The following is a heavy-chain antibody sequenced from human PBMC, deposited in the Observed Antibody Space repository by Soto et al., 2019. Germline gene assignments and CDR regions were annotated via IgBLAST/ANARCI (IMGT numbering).Heavy chain of an antibody. D-gene: IGHD3-3*01. J-gene: IGHJ6*02. V-gene: IGHV3-30*18. CDR2: ISYDGSNK. Sequence: QVQLVESGGGVVQPGRSLRLSCAASGFTFSSYGMHWVRQAPGKGLEWVAVISYDGSNKYYADSVKGRFTISRDNSKNPRYLQMNSLRAEDTAVYYCAKDVLRFLEWLAFYGMDVWGQGTTVTVSS. CDR1: GFTFSSYG. CDR3: AKDVLRFLEWLAFYGMDV.